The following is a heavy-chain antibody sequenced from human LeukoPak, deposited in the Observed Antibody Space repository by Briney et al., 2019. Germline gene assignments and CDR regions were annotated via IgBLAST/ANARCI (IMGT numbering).Heavy chain of an antibody. CDR2: IYWDDDK. CDR1: GFSLSTSGVS. Sequence: ESGPTLVKPTQTLTLTCTFSGFSLSTSGVSVGWIRQPPGKALEWLALIYWDDDKRYSPSLKSKLTITKDTSKNQVVLTMTNMDPVDTATYYCAHSNSARYPLYLQNWGQGTLVTVSS. V-gene: IGHV2-5*02. D-gene: IGHD1-26*01. CDR3: AHSNSARYPLYLQN. J-gene: IGHJ1*01.